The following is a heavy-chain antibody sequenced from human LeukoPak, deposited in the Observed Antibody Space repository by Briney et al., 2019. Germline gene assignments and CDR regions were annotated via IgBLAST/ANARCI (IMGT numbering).Heavy chain of an antibody. CDR3: ARDNDSSGWYVWFDP. CDR2: ISSSGSTI. J-gene: IGHJ5*02. D-gene: IGHD6-19*01. CDR1: TFTFSSYE. Sequence: PGGSLRLSCAASTFTFSSYEMNWVRQAPGKGLEWVSYISSSGSTIYYADSVKGRFTISRDNAKNSLYLQMNSLRAEDTAVYYCARDNDSSGWYVWFDPWGQGTLVTVSS. V-gene: IGHV3-48*03.